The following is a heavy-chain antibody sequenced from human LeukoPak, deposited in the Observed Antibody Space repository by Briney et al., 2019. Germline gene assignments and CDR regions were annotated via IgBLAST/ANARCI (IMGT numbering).Heavy chain of an antibody. D-gene: IGHD6-13*01. Sequence: GGSLRLSCAASGFTFSSYEMNWVRQAPGKGLEWVSYMSSRGSIIFYADSVKGRFTISRDNAKNSLYLQMDSMRVEDTAVYYCASGAAGGMYNWFDPWGQGTLVTVSS. V-gene: IGHV3-48*03. CDR1: GFTFSSYE. J-gene: IGHJ5*02. CDR3: ASGAAGGMYNWFDP. CDR2: MSSRGSII.